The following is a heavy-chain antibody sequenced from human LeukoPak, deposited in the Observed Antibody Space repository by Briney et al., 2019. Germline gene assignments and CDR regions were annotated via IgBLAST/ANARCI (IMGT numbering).Heavy chain of an antibody. CDR1: GYSFTSYW. D-gene: IGHD2-15*01. CDR2: IYPGDSDT. V-gene: IGHV5-51*01. J-gene: IGHJ3*02. Sequence: GESLKISCKGSGYSFTSYWIGWVRQMPGKGLEWMGIIYPGDSDTRYSPSFQGQVTISADKSISTAYLQWSSLKASDTAMYYCARPCSGGSCYSSYDAFDIWGQGTTVTVSS. CDR3: ARPCSGGSCYSSYDAFDI.